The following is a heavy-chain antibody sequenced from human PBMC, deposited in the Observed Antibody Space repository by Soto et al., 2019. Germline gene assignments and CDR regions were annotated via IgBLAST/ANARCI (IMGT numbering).Heavy chain of an antibody. CDR1: GFTFSSYA. D-gene: IGHD1-26*01. J-gene: IGHJ5*02. CDR3: AKEPDVVCGSYTLFDP. V-gene: IGHV3-23*01. Sequence: LRLSCAASGFTFSSYAMSWLRQAPGKGLEWVSGISGSGGGTYYAASVKGRFTISRDKSKNTLYLQMNSLRAEDTAVYYCAKEPDVVCGSYTLFDPWGQGTLVTVSS. CDR2: ISGSGGGT.